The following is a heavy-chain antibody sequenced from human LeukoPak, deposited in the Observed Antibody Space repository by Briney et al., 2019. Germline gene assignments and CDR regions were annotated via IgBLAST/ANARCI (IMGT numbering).Heavy chain of an antibody. V-gene: IGHV4-4*07. CDR3: ARDGSGWYLSNGMDV. CDR1: GGSFSGYY. D-gene: IGHD6-19*01. J-gene: IGHJ6*02. CDR2: IYTSGST. Sequence: SETLSLTCAVYGGSFSGYYWSWIRQPAGKGLEWIGRIYTSGSTNYNPSLKSRVTMSVDTSKNQFSLKLSSVTAADTAVYYCARDGSGWYLSNGMDVWGQGTTVTVSS.